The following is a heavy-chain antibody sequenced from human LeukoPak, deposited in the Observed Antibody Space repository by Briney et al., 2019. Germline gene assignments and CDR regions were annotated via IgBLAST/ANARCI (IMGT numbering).Heavy chain of an antibody. CDR1: GFTFDDYA. D-gene: IGHD3-16*01. CDR2: ISWNSGSI. J-gene: IGHJ1*01. V-gene: IGHV3-9*01. CDR3: AKGAAPTVGFGDQAEYFQH. Sequence: GRSLRLSCAASGFTFDDYAMHWVRQAPGKGLEWVSGISWNSGSIGYADSVKGRFTISRDNAKNSLYLQMNSLRAEDTALYYCAKGAAPTVGFGDQAEYFQHWGQGTLVTVSS.